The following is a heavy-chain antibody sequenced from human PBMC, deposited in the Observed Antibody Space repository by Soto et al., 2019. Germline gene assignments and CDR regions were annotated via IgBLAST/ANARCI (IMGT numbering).Heavy chain of an antibody. J-gene: IGHJ4*02. CDR3: ARADIVLVPAALEY. CDR1: GFTFSSYA. CDR2: ISYDGSNK. D-gene: IGHD2-2*01. V-gene: IGHV3-30-3*01. Sequence: QVQLVESGGGVVQPGRSLRLSCAASGFTFSSYAMHWVRQAPGKGLEWVAVISYDGSNKYYADSVKGRFTISRDNSKNTPYLQMNNLRAEDTAVYYCARADIVLVPAALEYWGQGTLVTVSS.